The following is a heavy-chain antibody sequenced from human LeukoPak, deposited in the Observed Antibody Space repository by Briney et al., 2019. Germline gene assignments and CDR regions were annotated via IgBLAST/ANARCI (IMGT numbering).Heavy chain of an antibody. Sequence: GGSLRLSCAASGFTFSSYGMHWVRQAPGKGLEWVAFIRYDGSNKYYADSVKGRFTISRDNSKNTLYLQMNSLRAEDTAVYYCAKIPKRTTVTTYDAFDIWGQGTMVTVSS. CDR1: GFTFSSYG. CDR3: AKIPKRTTVTTYDAFDI. CDR2: IRYDGSNK. D-gene: IGHD4-17*01. J-gene: IGHJ3*02. V-gene: IGHV3-30*02.